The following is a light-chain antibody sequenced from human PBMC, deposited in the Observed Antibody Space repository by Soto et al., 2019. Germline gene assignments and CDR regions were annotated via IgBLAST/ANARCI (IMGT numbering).Light chain of an antibody. CDR2: AAS. CDR3: LQDYNYPRT. CDR1: QGIRND. J-gene: IGKJ1*01. Sequence: AIQMTQSPSSLSASVGDRVTITCRASQGIRNDLGWYQQKPGKAPKLLIYAASSLQSGVPSRFSGIRSGTDFTLTISSLQPEDFASYYCLQDYNYPRTFGQGTKVEIK. V-gene: IGKV1-6*01.